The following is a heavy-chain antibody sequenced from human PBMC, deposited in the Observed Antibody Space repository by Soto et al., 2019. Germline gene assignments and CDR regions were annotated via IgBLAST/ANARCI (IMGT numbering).Heavy chain of an antibody. J-gene: IGHJ4*02. CDR2: ISSTTNYI. V-gene: IGHV3-21*06. CDR3: ARESEDLTSNFDY. CDR1: GVTFTRHS. Sequence: LSDAASGVTFTRHSGNWVRQAPGKGLEWVSSISSTTNYIYYGDSMKGRFTISRDNAKNSLYLEMNSLRAEDTAVYYCARESEDLTSNFDYWGQGTLVTVSS.